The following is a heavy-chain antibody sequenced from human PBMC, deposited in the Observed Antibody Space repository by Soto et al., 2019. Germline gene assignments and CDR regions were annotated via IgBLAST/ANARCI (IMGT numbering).Heavy chain of an antibody. J-gene: IGHJ5*02. V-gene: IGHV1-18*01. CDR3: ARDPHEFWTSYWFDP. CDR2: ISAYDGKT. D-gene: IGHD3-3*01. CDR1: GYTFNTYG. Sequence: GASVKVSCKTSGYTFNTYGINWLRQAAGQGLELMGWISAYDGKTTYAEKFQGRVTLTTDTSTSTAYMELRSLRSDDTAIYYCARDPHEFWTSYWFDPWGQGTPVTVSS.